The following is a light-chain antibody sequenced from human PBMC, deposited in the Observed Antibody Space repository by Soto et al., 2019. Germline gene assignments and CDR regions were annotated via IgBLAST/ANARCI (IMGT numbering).Light chain of an antibody. CDR1: HSVSSN. J-gene: IGKJ4*01. CDR3: QQYNKWTLT. CDR2: GAS. V-gene: IGKV3-15*01. Sequence: EIVMTQSPATLSVSPGERATLSCGTSHSVSSNLAWYQHKPGQAPSLRIYGASTRATDIAARISGSGSGTEFTLTISSLQSEDFAVYYCQQYNKWTLTFGGGTKVEIK.